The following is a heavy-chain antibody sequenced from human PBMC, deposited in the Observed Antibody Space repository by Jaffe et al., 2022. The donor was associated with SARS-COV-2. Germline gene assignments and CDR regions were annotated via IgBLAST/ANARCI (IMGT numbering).Heavy chain of an antibody. Sequence: QVQLVESGGGVVQPGRSLRLSCAASGFTFSSYAMHWVRQAPGKGLEWVAVISYDGSNKYYADSVKGRFTISRDNSKNTLYLQMNSLRAEDTAVYYCARGSSSWYDLVPLYYYGMDVWGQGTTVTVSS. D-gene: IGHD6-13*01. CDR2: ISYDGSNK. CDR3: ARGSSSWYDLVPLYYYGMDV. V-gene: IGHV3-30-3*01. CDR1: GFTFSSYA. J-gene: IGHJ6*02.